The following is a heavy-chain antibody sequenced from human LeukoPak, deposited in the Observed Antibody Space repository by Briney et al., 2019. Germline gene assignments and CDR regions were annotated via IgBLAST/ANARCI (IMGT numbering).Heavy chain of an antibody. D-gene: IGHD6-6*01. J-gene: IGHJ6*03. Sequence: SETLSLTCAVYGGSFSGYYWSWIRQPPGKGLEWIGEINHSGSTNYNPSLKSRVTISVDTSKNQFSLKLSSVTAADTAVYYCARAPRYSSSLYYYYYMDVWGKGTTVTVSS. CDR2: INHSGST. V-gene: IGHV4-34*01. CDR1: GGSFSGYY. CDR3: ARAPRYSSSLYYYYYMDV.